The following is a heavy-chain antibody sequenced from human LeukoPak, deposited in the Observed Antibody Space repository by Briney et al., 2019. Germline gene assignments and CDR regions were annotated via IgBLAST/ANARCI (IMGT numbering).Heavy chain of an antibody. CDR1: GGSISSYY. D-gene: IGHD6-6*01. J-gene: IGHJ6*03. CDR2: IYYSGST. Sequence: PWETLSLTCTVSGGSISSYYWSWIRQPPGKGLEWIGYIYYSGSTNYNPSLKSRVTISVDTSKNQFSLKLSSVTAADTAVYYCAREYSSSLGYYYYMDVWGKGTTVTVSS. V-gene: IGHV4-59*12. CDR3: AREYSSSLGYYYYMDV.